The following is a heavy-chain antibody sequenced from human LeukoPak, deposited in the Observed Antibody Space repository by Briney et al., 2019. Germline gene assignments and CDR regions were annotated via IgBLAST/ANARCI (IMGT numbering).Heavy chain of an antibody. CDR2: ISGSGGST. CDR3: AKVTGRGYCSGGSCYGAFDI. CDR1: GFTFSSYA. Sequence: GGSLRLSCAASGFTFSSYAMSWARQAPGKGLEWVSAISGSGGSTYYADSVKGRFTISRDNSKNTLYLQMNSLRAEDTAVYYCAKVTGRGYCSGGSCYGAFDIWGQGTMVTVSS. V-gene: IGHV3-23*01. J-gene: IGHJ3*02. D-gene: IGHD2-15*01.